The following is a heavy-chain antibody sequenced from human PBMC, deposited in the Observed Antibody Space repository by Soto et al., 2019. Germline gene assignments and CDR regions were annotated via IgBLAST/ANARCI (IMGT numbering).Heavy chain of an antibody. J-gene: IGHJ4*02. CDR3: ARTRYFDWSHFDY. Sequence: QVQLVESGGGVVQPGRSLRLSCAASGFTFSSYAMHWVRQAPGKGLEWVAVISYDGSNKYYADSVKGRFTISRDNSKNPLYLQMYSLRAEDTAVYYCARTRYFDWSHFDYWGQGTLVVVSS. CDR2: ISYDGSNK. D-gene: IGHD3-9*01. V-gene: IGHV3-30-3*01. CDR1: GFTFSSYA.